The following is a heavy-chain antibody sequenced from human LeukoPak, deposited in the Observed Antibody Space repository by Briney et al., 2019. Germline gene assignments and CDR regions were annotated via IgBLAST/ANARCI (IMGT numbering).Heavy chain of an antibody. V-gene: IGHV1-3*01. CDR3: ARPDTTVGSPFDY. J-gene: IGHJ4*02. D-gene: IGHD5-18*01. CDR1: GYTFTTYA. CDR2: LNAAHGDT. Sequence: ASVKVSCKASGYTFTTYAMHWVRQAPGQGLEWMGWLNAAHGDTKYSQKFQDRLTITRDTSPSTAYMELSSLRSEDTAVYYCARPDTTVGSPFDYWGQGTLLTVSS.